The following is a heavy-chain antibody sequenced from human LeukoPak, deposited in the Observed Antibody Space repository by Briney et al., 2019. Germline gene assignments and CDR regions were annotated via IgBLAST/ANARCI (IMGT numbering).Heavy chain of an antibody. Sequence: PGGSLRLSCAASGFSFSRYTMYWVRQAPGKGLEWVAVISYDGNYKYYADSVKGRFTIARDNSNNTVYLRMNSLRAEDAAVYYCARGQAARYYFDYWGQGTLVTVSS. J-gene: IGHJ4*02. CDR3: ARGQAARYYFDY. V-gene: IGHV3-30*04. CDR2: ISYDGNYK. CDR1: GFSFSRYT. D-gene: IGHD6-6*01.